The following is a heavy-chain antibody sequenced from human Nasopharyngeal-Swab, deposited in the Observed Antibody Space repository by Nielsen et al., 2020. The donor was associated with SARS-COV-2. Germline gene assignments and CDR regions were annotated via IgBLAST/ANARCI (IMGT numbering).Heavy chain of an antibody. J-gene: IGHJ6*01. Sequence: ASVNVSCKVSGYTHTELSMRGVRQAPGKGREWVGGFDPEDGETIYAQKFQGRVTMTEDTSTDTAYMELSSLRSEDTAVYYCATALTIFGADHYYYYYGMDVWGQGTTVTVSS. CDR3: ATALTIFGADHYYYYYGMDV. CDR2: FDPEDGET. CDR1: GYTHTELS. V-gene: IGHV1-24*01. D-gene: IGHD3-3*01.